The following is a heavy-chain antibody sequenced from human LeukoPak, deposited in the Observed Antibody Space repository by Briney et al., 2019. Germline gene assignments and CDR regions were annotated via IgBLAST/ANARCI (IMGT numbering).Heavy chain of an antibody. J-gene: IGHJ4*02. CDR1: GGTFISYA. D-gene: IGHD3-10*01. CDR3: AREGHDGGSYFDY. Sequence: GSSXXVSCKASGGTFISYAISWVRQAPGQGLEWMGGIIPIFGTANYAQKFQGRVTITADESTSTAYMELSSLRSEDTAVYYCAREGHDGGSYFDYWGQGTLVTVSS. CDR2: IIPIFGTA. V-gene: IGHV1-69*01.